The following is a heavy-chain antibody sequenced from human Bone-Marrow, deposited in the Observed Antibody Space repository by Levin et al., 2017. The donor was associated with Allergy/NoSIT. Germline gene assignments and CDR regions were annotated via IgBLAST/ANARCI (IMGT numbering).Heavy chain of an antibody. CDR3: ARSTPNDPYFDY. Sequence: ASVKVSCKASGYTFTSYAMHWVRQAPGQRLEWMGWINAGNGNTKYSQKFQGRVTITRDTSASTAYMELSSLRSEDTAVYYCARSTPNDPYFDYWGQGTLVTVSS. J-gene: IGHJ4*02. CDR1: GYTFTSYA. D-gene: IGHD1-1*01. V-gene: IGHV1-3*01. CDR2: INAGNGNT.